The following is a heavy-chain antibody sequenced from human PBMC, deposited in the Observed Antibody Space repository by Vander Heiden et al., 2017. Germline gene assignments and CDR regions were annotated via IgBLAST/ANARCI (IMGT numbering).Heavy chain of an antibody. J-gene: IGHJ4*02. CDR2: FDPDDGET. Sequence: QVQLVQSGAEVRKPVASVKVSCKVSGYILTELSMHWVRQAPGKGLEWMGGFDPDDGETIYAQNLQGRVTTTEDTSTNTAYMELSSLRSEDTAVYYCATLPYFYDSSTYGSFDFWGQGTLVTVSS. D-gene: IGHD3-22*01. CDR1: GYILTELS. V-gene: IGHV1-24*01. CDR3: ATLPYFYDSSTYGSFDF.